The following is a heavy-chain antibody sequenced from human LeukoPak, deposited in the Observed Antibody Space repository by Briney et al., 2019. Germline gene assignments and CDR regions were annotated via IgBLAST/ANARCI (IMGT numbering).Heavy chain of an antibody. D-gene: IGHD3-10*01. V-gene: IGHV4-59*01. CDR1: GGFISSYY. Sequence: PSEPLSLTCTVSGGFISSYYWRWIRQPPGKGLEWIGYIYYSGSTNYNPSLKSRVTISVDTSKNQFSLKLSSVTAADTAVYYCARDYGWFGEDYYYYMDVWGKGTTVTVSS. CDR2: IYYSGST. J-gene: IGHJ6*03. CDR3: ARDYGWFGEDYYYYMDV.